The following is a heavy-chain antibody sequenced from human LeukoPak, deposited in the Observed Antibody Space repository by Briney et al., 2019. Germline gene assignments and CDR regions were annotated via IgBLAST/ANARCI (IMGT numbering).Heavy chain of an antibody. J-gene: IGHJ3*02. Sequence: PGGSLRLSCAAPGFTFRSYSMNWVRQAPGKGLEWVSSISRSSSYIYYADSVKGRFTISRDNAKNSLYLQMNSLRAEDTAVYYCARDQPPGIAVAGTDAFDIWRQGTMVTVSS. CDR3: ARDQPPGIAVAGTDAFDI. CDR1: GFTFRSYS. CDR2: ISRSSSYI. V-gene: IGHV3-21*01. D-gene: IGHD6-19*01.